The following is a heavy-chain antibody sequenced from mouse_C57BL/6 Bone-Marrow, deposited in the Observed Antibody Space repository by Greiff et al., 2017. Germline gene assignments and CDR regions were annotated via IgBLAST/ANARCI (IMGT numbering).Heavy chain of an antibody. V-gene: IGHV5-6*01. CDR1: GFTFSSYG. Sequence: EVQLVESGGDLVKPGGSLKLSCAASGFTFSSYGMSWVRQTPDKRLEWVATISSGGSYTYYPDSVKGRFTISRDNAKNTLYLQMSSLKSEDTAMXYGARRGDDDAWFADWGQGTLVTVSA. CDR2: ISSGGSYT. CDR3: ARRGDDDAWFAD. D-gene: IGHD2-4*01. J-gene: IGHJ3*01.